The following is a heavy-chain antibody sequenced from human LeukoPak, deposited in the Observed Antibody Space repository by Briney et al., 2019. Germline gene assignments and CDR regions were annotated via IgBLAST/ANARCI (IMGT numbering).Heavy chain of an antibody. CDR1: GFNFRSYW. Sequence: GGSLRLSCAASGFNFRSYWMTWVRQSPGKGLEWVANIKQDGAEKYYVDSVKGRFTISRDNAKDSLYLEMNSLRAEDTAVYYCARGGQAGTGDYWGQGTLVTVSS. D-gene: IGHD3-10*01. CDR2: IKQDGAEK. CDR3: ARGGQAGTGDY. V-gene: IGHV3-7*01. J-gene: IGHJ4*02.